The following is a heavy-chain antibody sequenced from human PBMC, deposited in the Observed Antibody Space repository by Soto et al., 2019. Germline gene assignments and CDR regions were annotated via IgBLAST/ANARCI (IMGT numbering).Heavy chain of an antibody. CDR1: GGSISSSNYR. D-gene: IGHD2-21*01. Sequence: SETLSLTCTISGGSISSSNYRWGWVRQPPGKGLEWIGNIYYSGSTYYNPSLKSRVTISLSTSKNQFSLKLNSVTAADTAVYYCASYILVSGSKWFDSWGQGTLVTVSS. CDR3: ASYILVSGSKWFDS. V-gene: IGHV4-39*01. J-gene: IGHJ5*01. CDR2: IYYSGST.